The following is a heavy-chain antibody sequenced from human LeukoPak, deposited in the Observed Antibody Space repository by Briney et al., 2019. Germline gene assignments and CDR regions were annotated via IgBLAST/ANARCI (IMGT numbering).Heavy chain of an antibody. J-gene: IGHJ4*02. Sequence: PSETLSLTCTVSGGSINNYHWSWIRQPPGKGLEWIGYIYYSGSTNYNPSLKSRVTISVDTSKNQFSLKLSSVTAADTAVYYCARVSSGYRFDYWGQGTLVTVSS. CDR3: ARVSSGYRFDY. V-gene: IGHV4-59*08. CDR2: IYYSGST. D-gene: IGHD3-22*01. CDR1: GGSINNYH.